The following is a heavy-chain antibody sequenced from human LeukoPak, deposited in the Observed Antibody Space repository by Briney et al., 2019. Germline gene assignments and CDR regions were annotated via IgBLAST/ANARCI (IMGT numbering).Heavy chain of an antibody. CDR2: IDAVDSYT. V-gene: IGHV5-10-1*01. J-gene: IGHJ6*04. CDR1: GYSFTSYW. Sequence: KPGESLRISWKGSGYSFTSYWISWVRQMPGKGLEWMGRIDAVDSYTNYSPSFQGHVTISADKSISTAYLQWSSLKASDTAMYYCARHLDSAGAVPADYGMDVWGKGTTVTVSS. CDR3: ARHLDSAGAVPADYGMDV. D-gene: IGHD2-2*01.